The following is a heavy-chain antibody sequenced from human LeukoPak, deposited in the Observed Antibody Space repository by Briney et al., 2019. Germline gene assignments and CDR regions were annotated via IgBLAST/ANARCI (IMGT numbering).Heavy chain of an antibody. D-gene: IGHD3-9*01. J-gene: IGHJ4*02. CDR2: ISAYKGNT. Sequence: GASLKVSCKASGYTFTSYGISWVRQAPGQGLEWMGWISAYKGNTNYAQKLQGRVTMTTDTSTSTAYMELRSLRSDDTAVYYCARDFLYFDWLAYWGQGTLVTVSS. CDR1: GYTFTSYG. CDR3: ARDFLYFDWLAY. V-gene: IGHV1-18*01.